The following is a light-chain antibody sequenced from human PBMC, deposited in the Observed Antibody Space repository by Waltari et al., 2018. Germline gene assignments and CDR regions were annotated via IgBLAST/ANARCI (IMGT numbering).Light chain of an antibody. V-gene: IGKV1-6*01. CDR2: AAS. CDR1: QNIYSN. Sequence: IQMTQSPSALSASVGDRVTISCRASQNIYSNLAWYQQKPGKAPKLLIYAASSLQSGIPSRFSGSGSGTDFTLTISSLQPEESAAYYCQHYYDNPYSFGQGTKVEIK. J-gene: IGKJ2*03. CDR3: QHYYDNPYS.